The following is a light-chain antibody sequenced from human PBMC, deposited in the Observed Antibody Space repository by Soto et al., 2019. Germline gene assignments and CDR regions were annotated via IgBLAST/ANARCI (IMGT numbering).Light chain of an antibody. CDR2: DAS. V-gene: IGKV1-39*01. CDR1: QSISTY. CDR3: QQRYMDTIT. Sequence: DIQMTQSASSLSASGGHRVTITCGASQSISTYLNWYQKKPGKAPNLLIYDASRLQSGVPSRFSGSVGGTDGTLSISSVKQEDVATYVCQQRYMDTITFGQGTRLEIK. J-gene: IGKJ5*01.